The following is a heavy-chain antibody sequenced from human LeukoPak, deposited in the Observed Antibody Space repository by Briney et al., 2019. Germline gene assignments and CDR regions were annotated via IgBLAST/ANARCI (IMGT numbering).Heavy chain of an antibody. D-gene: IGHD6-19*01. J-gene: IGHJ4*02. V-gene: IGHV3-53*01. CDR1: GFTVSSNY. Sequence: GGSLRLSCAASGFTVSSNYMSWVRQAPGKGLEWVSVIYSGGSTYYADSVKGRFTIPRDNSKNTLYLQMNSLRAEDTAVYYCARDSGWSLFDYWGQGTLVTVSS. CDR2: IYSGGST. CDR3: ARDSGWSLFDY.